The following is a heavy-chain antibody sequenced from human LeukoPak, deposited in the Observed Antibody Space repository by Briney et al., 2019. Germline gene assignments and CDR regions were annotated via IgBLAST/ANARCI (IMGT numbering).Heavy chain of an antibody. CDR2: IYYSGST. J-gene: IGHJ3*02. CDR1: GGSFSGYY. CDR3: ARDLHAFDI. V-gene: IGHV4-59*01. Sequence: SETLSLTCAVYGGSFSGYYWSWIRQPPGKGLEWIGYIYYSGSTNYNPSLKSRVTISVDTSKNQLSLKLSSVIAADTAVYYCARDLHAFDIWGQGTMVTVSS.